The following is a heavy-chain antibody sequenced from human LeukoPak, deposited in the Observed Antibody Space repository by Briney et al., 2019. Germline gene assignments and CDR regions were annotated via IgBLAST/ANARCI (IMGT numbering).Heavy chain of an antibody. J-gene: IGHJ5*02. V-gene: IGHV1-2*02. D-gene: IGHD3-10*01. Sequence: ASVKVSCKASGYTFTSYGISWVRQAPGQGLEWMGWINPNSGGTNYAQKFQGRVTMTRDTSISTAYMELSRLRSDDTAVYYCARDALVRGVPRIWFDPWGQGTLVTVSS. CDR2: INPNSGGT. CDR3: ARDALVRGVPRIWFDP. CDR1: GYTFTSYG.